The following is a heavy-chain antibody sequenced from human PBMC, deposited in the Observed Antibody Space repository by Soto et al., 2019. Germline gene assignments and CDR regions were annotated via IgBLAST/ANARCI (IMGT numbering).Heavy chain of an antibody. D-gene: IGHD5-12*01. CDR3: ALARGWLQFGAFDI. J-gene: IGHJ3*02. V-gene: IGHV1-69*01. CDR1: GGTFSSYA. CDR2: IIPIFGTA. Sequence: QVQLVQSGAEVKKPGSSVKVSCKASGGTFSSYAISWVRQATGQGLEWMGGIIPIFGTANYAQKYQGRVTITADESTSTAYMELSNLRSDDTAVYYCALARGWLQFGAFDIWGQGTLVTVSS.